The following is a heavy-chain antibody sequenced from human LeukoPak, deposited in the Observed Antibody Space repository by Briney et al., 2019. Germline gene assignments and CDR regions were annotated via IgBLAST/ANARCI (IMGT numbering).Heavy chain of an antibody. D-gene: IGHD3-22*01. CDR1: GFTFSDFA. Sequence: GGSLRLSCVVSGFTFSDFAMSWVRRAPGKGLEWVSAITGSGETKYYADSVKGRFTMSRDNSNNTLYLQVNSLRDEDTAEYFCAKESLVVIESYFDNWGQGTLVTVSS. CDR2: ITGSGETK. J-gene: IGHJ4*02. V-gene: IGHV3-23*01. CDR3: AKESLVVIESYFDN.